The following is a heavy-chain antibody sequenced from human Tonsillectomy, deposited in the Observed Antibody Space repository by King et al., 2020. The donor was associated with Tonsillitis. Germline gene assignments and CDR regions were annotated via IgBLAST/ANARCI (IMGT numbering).Heavy chain of an antibody. V-gene: IGHV3-73*02. CDR1: GFPFSGSA. CDR2: IRTKPNSYAT. D-gene: IGHD4-17*01. J-gene: IGHJ4*02. CDR3: IRFAAPEYGDYGDY. Sequence: VQLVESGGGLVQPGGSLKLSCAASGFPFSGSAMHWVRQTSGKGLEWVGRIRTKPNSYATAYAASVTGRFTISRDDSKKTAYLQMNSLKTEDTAVYYCIRFAAPEYGDYGDYWGQGTLVTVFS.